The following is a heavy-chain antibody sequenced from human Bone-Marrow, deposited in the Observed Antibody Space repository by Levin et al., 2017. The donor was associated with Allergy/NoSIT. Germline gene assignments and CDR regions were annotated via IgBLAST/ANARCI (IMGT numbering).Heavy chain of an antibody. CDR1: GFTFSDYY. Sequence: PGGSLRLSCAASGFTFSDYYMSWIRQAPGKGLEWVSYIDSGSSYTNYADSVKGRFTISRDNAKNSLFLQMNSLRADDTAVYYCARVPVIRRGVQSYNWFDPWGQGTLVTVSS. CDR2: IDSGSSYT. CDR3: ARVPVIRRGVQSYNWFDP. D-gene: IGHD1-1*01. V-gene: IGHV3-11*06. J-gene: IGHJ5*02.